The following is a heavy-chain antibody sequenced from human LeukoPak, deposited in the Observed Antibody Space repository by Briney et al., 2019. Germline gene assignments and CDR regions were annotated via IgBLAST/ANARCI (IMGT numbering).Heavy chain of an antibody. D-gene: IGHD3-22*01. Sequence: GGSLRLSXAASGFTFNSYAMSWVRQAPGKGLEWVSGISGSGGTTYYADSVKGRFTISRDNSKNTLYVQMNRVRAEDTAVNYCAKNYDSSGYYWDYWGQGTLVTVSS. CDR2: ISGSGGTT. J-gene: IGHJ4*02. CDR3: AKNYDSSGYYWDY. CDR1: GFTFNSYA. V-gene: IGHV3-23*01.